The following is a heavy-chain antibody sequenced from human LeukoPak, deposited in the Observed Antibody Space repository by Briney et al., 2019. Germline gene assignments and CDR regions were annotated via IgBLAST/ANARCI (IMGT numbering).Heavy chain of an antibody. Sequence: GGSLRLSCAASGFTFSSYSMNWVRHAPGKGLEWVSSISSSSSYIYYADSVKGRFTISRDNAKNSLYLQMNSLRAEDTAVYYCARDPGIAAAGTSPEVVWYFDLWGRGTLVTVSS. J-gene: IGHJ2*01. D-gene: IGHD6-13*01. CDR3: ARDPGIAAAGTSPEVVWYFDL. V-gene: IGHV3-21*01. CDR2: ISSSSSYI. CDR1: GFTFSSYS.